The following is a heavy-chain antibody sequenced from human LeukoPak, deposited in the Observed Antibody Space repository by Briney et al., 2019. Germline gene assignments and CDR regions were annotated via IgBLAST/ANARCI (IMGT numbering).Heavy chain of an antibody. J-gene: IGHJ3*01. CDR2: INSDGSEG. V-gene: IGHV3-7*03. CDR3: ARSSYSSSSSV. Sequence: GGSLRLSCAVSGFTFSGFWMSWSRQAPGKGLEWVASINSDGSEGYYADVVKGRFAISRDNAKNSLYLQINSLRAEDTAVYYCARSSYSSSSSVRGQGTMVTVSS. CDR1: GFTFSGFW. D-gene: IGHD6-6*01.